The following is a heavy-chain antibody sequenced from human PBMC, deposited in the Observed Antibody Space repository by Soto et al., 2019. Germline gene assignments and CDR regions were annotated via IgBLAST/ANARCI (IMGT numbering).Heavy chain of an antibody. CDR3: ARGWGYDSNDYYYAY. Sequence: VQLVESGGGLVQPGGSLRLSCAASGFTFSRHAISWVRQAPGQGLEWMGGIIPIFGTANHAQKFQGRVTIIADESTSTVYMELSSLRSEDTAMYYCARGWGYDSNDYYYAYWGQGTLVIVSS. CDR2: IIPIFGTA. CDR1: GFTFSRHA. J-gene: IGHJ4*02. D-gene: IGHD3-22*01. V-gene: IGHV1-69*01.